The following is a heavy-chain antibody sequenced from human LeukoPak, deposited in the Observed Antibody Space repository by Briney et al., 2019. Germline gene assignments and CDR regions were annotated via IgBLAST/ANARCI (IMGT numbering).Heavy chain of an antibody. CDR3: ARDQGEQQLALDY. CDR1: GFTFDDYA. Sequence: PGRSLRLSCAASGFTFDDYAMHWVRQAPGKGLEWVSGISWNSGSIGYADSVKGRFTISRDNAKNSLYLQMNSLRAEDTAVYYCARDQGEQQLALDYWGQGTLVTVSS. V-gene: IGHV3-9*01. CDR2: ISWNSGSI. D-gene: IGHD6-13*01. J-gene: IGHJ4*02.